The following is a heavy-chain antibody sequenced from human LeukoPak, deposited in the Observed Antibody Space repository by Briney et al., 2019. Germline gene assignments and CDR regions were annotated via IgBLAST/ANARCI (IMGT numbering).Heavy chain of an antibody. CDR1: GYTFTGYY. J-gene: IGHJ6*03. D-gene: IGHD4-17*01. Sequence: ASVKVSCKASGYTFTGYYMRWVRQAPGQGLEWMGWINPNSGGTNYAQKFQGRVTMTRDTSISTAYMELSRLRSDDTAVYYCARDPYVLTTVTTGGYYYMDVWGKGTTVTVSS. V-gene: IGHV1-2*02. CDR2: INPNSGGT. CDR3: ARDPYVLTTVTTGGYYYMDV.